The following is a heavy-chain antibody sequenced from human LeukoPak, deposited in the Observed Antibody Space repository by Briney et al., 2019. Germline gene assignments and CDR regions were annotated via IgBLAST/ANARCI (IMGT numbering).Heavy chain of an antibody. CDR2: ISAYNGNT. CDR3: ARDQVAVAGYYYYYGMDV. V-gene: IGHV1-18*01. D-gene: IGHD6-19*01. J-gene: IGHJ6*02. Sequence: ASVKVSCKASGYTFTSYGISWVRQAPGQGLEWMGWISAYNGNTNYAQKLQGRVTMTTDTSTSTAYMELRSLRSDDTAVYYCARDQVAVAGYYYYYGMDVWGQGTTVTVSS. CDR1: GYTFTSYG.